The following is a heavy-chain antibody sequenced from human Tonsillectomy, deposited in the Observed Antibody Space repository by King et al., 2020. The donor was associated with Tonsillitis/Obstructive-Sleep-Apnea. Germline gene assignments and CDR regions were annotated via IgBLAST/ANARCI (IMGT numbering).Heavy chain of an antibody. Sequence: QLVQSGAEVKKPGASVKVSCKASGYTFSSYGISWVRQAPGQGLEWMGWISACNGNTNYAQKLQGRVTMTTDTSTSTAYMEVRSLRSDDTAVYYCARDSMSHYFDSSGYHTFDYWGQGTLVTVSS. V-gene: IGHV1-18*01. CDR1: GYTFSSYG. J-gene: IGHJ4*02. CDR3: ARDSMSHYFDSSGYHTFDY. CDR2: ISACNGNT. D-gene: IGHD3-22*01.